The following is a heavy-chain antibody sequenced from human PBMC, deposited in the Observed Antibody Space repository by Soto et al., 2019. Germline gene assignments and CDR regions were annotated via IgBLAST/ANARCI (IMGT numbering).Heavy chain of an antibody. Sequence: PGGSLRLSCAASGFTFSSSWMHWVRQVPGKGLVWVSRINSDGSSISYADSVKGRFTISRDNARNTLSLQMNSLRVDDTAVYYCASSFKLSFWGQGAQVTVSS. V-gene: IGHV3-74*01. CDR3: ASSFKLSF. J-gene: IGHJ4*02. D-gene: IGHD2-15*01. CDR2: INSDGSSI. CDR1: GFTFSSSW.